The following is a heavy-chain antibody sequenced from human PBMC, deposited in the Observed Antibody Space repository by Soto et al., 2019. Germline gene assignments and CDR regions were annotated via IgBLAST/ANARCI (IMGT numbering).Heavy chain of an antibody. D-gene: IGHD2-8*01. Sequence: QVQLLQSGPEVKKPGSSVKVSCKASGGSFSSSTINWVRQTPGQGLEWMGGIIPVFGTTNYAQKFQCTVTITADESTSTAYRELSSLRSDDTAVYYCARDRGDWSNGVCYYYYYGMDVWGQGTTVTVSS. J-gene: IGHJ6*02. V-gene: IGHV1-69*12. CDR1: GGSFSSST. CDR3: ARDRGDWSNGVCYYYYYGMDV. CDR2: IIPVFGTT.